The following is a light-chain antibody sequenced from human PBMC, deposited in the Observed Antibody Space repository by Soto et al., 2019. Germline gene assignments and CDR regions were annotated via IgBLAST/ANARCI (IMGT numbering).Light chain of an antibody. J-gene: IGLJ1*01. CDR2: DNT. CDR3: QSYDRSLSGSRV. CDR1: SSKIGAGYD. V-gene: IGLV1-40*01. Sequence: QSVLTQPPSVSGAPGQRGTISCTGSSSKIGAGYDVHWYQQLPGTAPKLLIYDNTNRPSGVPDRFSGSKSGTSASLAITGLQAEDEADYYCQSYDRSLSGSRVFGTGTKVTVL.